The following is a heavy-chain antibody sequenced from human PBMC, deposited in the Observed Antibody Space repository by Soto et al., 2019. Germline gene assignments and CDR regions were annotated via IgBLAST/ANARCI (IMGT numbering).Heavy chain of an antibody. CDR3: AREVGLPAAKNYFDY. CDR2: IYYSGST. D-gene: IGHD2-2*01. J-gene: IGHJ4*02. CDR1: GGSISRGDSY. V-gene: IGHV4-30-4*01. Sequence: SEALSLTCTVSGGSISRGDSYWSWIRQPPGKGLEWIGYIYYSGSTYYNPSLKSRVTISVGTSKNQFSLKLSSVTAADTAVYYCAREVGLPAAKNYFDYWGQGTLVTVSS.